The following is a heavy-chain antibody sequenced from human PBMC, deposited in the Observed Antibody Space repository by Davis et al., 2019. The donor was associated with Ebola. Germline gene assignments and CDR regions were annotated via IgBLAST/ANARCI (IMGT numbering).Heavy chain of an antibody. D-gene: IGHD3-22*01. V-gene: IGHV3-23*01. CDR2: ISHSGGNT. CDR3: ARSLSSGAGY. J-gene: IGHJ4*02. CDR1: GFSFSSYA. Sequence: PGGSLRLSCAASGFSFSSYAMSWVRQAPGKGLDWVSVISHSGGNTYYADSVKGRFTISRDNSKNTLYLQMNSLRAEDTAVYYCARSLSSGAGYWGQGTLVTVSS.